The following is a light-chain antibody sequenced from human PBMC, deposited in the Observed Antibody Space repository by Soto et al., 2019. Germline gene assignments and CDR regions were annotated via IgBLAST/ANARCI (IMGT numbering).Light chain of an antibody. CDR3: QQRNVGPPIT. CDR1: QNIHPS. CDR2: DST. V-gene: IGKV3-11*01. Sequence: VWPQSPGTLSLCPGERATLSCMASQNIHPSLAWYQQKSGKPPRLVIYDSTLRANGVPDRFGGSRSGTEFTLTINSLEPEDFAVYYCQQRNVGPPITFGQGTRLEIK. J-gene: IGKJ5*01.